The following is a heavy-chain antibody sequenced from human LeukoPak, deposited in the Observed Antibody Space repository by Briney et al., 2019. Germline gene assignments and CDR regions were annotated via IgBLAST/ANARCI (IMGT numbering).Heavy chain of an antibody. CDR3: ARDRYMSGGAFDI. D-gene: IGHD3-16*02. V-gene: IGHV4-39*07. CDR1: GGSISSRSYY. Sequence: RPSETLSLTCTVSGGSISSRSYYWGWIRQPPGKGLEWIGSIYNSESTYYNPSLKSRVTISVDTSKNQLSLKVSSVTAADTAVYYCARDRYMSGGAFDIWGQGTMVTVSS. CDR2: IYNSEST. J-gene: IGHJ3*02.